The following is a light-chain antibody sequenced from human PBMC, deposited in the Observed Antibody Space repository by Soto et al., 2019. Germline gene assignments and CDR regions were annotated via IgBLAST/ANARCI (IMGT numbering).Light chain of an antibody. CDR1: QSVTSSN. J-gene: IGKJ2*01. CDR3: QHYGASHYM. V-gene: IGKV3-20*01. CDR2: GAS. Sequence: IVLTQSPGTLSVSPGETVTLSCRASQSVTSSNLAWYQQKPGQAPRLLIYGASYRATGIAVKFSGSGSGADFSLTISRLEPEDFAVYYCQHYGASHYMFGQGTKLEIK.